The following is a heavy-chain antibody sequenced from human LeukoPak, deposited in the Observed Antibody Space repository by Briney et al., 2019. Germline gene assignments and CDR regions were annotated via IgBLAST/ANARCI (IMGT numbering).Heavy chain of an antibody. D-gene: IGHD3-3*01. CDR2: ISGGST. CDR3: AKASTSIFGVVNNWFDP. V-gene: IGHV3-23*01. CDR1: GFTFSSYA. J-gene: IGHJ5*02. Sequence: PGGSLRLSCAASGFTFSSYAMSWVRQAPGKGLEWVSAISGGSTYYADSVKGRFTISRDNSKNTLYLQMNSLRAEDTAVYYCAKASTSIFGVVNNWFDPWGQGTLVTVSS.